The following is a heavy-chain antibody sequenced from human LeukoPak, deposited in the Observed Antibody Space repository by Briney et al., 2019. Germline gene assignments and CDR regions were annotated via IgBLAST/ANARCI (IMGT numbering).Heavy chain of an antibody. CDR1: GYTFTSYD. Sequence: ASVKVSCKASGYTFTSYDINWVRQATGQGLEWMGWMNPNSGNTGYAQKFQGRVTMTRNTSISTAYMELSSLRSEDTAVYYCARGGYSSSWYGGRWRVVDYWGQGTLVTVSS. CDR2: MNPNSGNT. CDR3: ARGGYSSSWYGGRWRVVDY. D-gene: IGHD6-13*01. V-gene: IGHV1-8*01. J-gene: IGHJ4*02.